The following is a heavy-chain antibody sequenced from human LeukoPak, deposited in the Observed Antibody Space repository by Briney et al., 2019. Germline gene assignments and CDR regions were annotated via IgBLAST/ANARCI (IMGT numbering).Heavy chain of an antibody. CDR2: IRYDGSKT. V-gene: IGHV3-30*02. Sequence: QTGGSLRLSCAASGFTFSSYGMHWVRQAPGKRLEWVAFIRYDGSKTYFADSVKGRFTISRDNSKNTLYLQMNSLRGEDTAVYYCAKVELNSSYNGIGSLDYWGQGTLVTVSS. D-gene: IGHD6-13*01. CDR3: AKVELNSSYNGIGSLDY. CDR1: GFTFSSYG. J-gene: IGHJ4*02.